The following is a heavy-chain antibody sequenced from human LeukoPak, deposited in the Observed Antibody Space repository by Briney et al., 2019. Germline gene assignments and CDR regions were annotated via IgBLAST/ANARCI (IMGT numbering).Heavy chain of an antibody. V-gene: IGHV4-34*01. Sequence: SETLSLTCAVYGGSFSGYYWSWIRQPPGKGLEWIGEINHSGSTNYNPSLKSRVTISVDTSKNQFSLKLSSVTAADTAVYYCARHSGSSPYYYYGMDVWGQGTTVTVSS. D-gene: IGHD1-26*01. CDR2: INHSGST. CDR1: GGSFSGYY. CDR3: ARHSGSSPYYYYGMDV. J-gene: IGHJ6*02.